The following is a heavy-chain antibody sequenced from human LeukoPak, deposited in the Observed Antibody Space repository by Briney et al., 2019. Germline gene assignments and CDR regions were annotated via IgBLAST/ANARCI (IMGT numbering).Heavy chain of an antibody. Sequence: ASVKVSCKASGYSFTDHYLHWVRQAPGQGLEWMGWMKPESGKTGTAQRFQGRVTLTRDTSTSTAYMEVTRLTSDDTAIYYCARDENPTVFDYWGQGTLVTVSS. CDR2: MKPESGKT. J-gene: IGHJ4*01. V-gene: IGHV1-2*02. CDR1: GYSFTDHY. CDR3: ARDENPTVFDY.